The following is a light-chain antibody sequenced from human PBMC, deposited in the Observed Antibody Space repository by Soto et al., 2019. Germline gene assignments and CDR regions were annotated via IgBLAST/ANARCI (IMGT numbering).Light chain of an antibody. CDR2: LTF. V-gene: IGKV2-28*01. Sequence: DVVMTQSPLSLPVTPAEPASISCRSSRSLLHSDGYNYVHWYLQKPGQSPQLLIYLTFNRGSGVPDRFSGSGSGKDLTLRISSVEAEDVGVYYCMQPRPTPHTFGQGSKLEIK. J-gene: IGKJ2*01. CDR3: MQPRPTPHT. CDR1: RSLLHSDGYNY.